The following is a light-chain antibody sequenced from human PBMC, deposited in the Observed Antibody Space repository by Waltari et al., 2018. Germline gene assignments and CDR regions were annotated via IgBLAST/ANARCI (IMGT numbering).Light chain of an antibody. V-gene: IGLV1-40*01. J-gene: IGLJ2*01. Sequence: QSVLTQPPSVSGAPGQRVTISCTGSSANIGAGYGVHWYQQVPGTAPKLLIYGNNNRPSGVPDRISGSKSGASASLAITGLQAEDDADYYCQSYDSSRSVVFGGGTKLTVL. CDR1: SANIGAGYG. CDR3: QSYDSSRSVV. CDR2: GNN.